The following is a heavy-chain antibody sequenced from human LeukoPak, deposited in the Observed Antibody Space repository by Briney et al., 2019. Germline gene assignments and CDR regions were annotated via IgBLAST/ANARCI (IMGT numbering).Heavy chain of an antibody. CDR3: AKDIWGDIVGAST. CDR2: ISWNSGSI. D-gene: IGHD1-26*01. V-gene: IGHV3-9*01. J-gene: IGHJ5*02. CDR1: GFTFDDYA. Sequence: PGGSLRLSCAASGFTFDDYAMPWVRHAPGKGLEWVSGISWNSGSIGYADSVKGRFTISRDNAKNSLYLQMNSLRAEDTALYYCAKDIWGDIVGASTWGQGTLVTVSS.